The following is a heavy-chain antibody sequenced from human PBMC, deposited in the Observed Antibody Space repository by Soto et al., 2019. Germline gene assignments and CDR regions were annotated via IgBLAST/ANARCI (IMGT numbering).Heavy chain of an antibody. CDR1: GFTFSSYA. CDR2: ISGSGGST. D-gene: IGHD1-1*01. V-gene: IGHV3-23*01. Sequence: GGSLRLSCAASGFTFSSYAMSWVRQAPGKGLEWVSAISGSGGSTYYADSVKGRFTISRDNSKNTLYLQMNSLRAEDTAVYYCAKAQRRTWTTRLYYYYGMDVWGQGTTVTVSS. CDR3: AKAQRRTWTTRLYYYYGMDV. J-gene: IGHJ6*02.